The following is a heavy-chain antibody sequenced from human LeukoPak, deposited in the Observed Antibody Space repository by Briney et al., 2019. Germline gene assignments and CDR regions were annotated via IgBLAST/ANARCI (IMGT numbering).Heavy chain of an antibody. CDR1: GDSIRSYY. Sequence: SETLSLTCTVSGDSIRSYYWSWIRQPPGKGLEWMGYIYYSETATYNPSLKSRVTISVDASKNQFSLKLTSVTAADTAVYYCARVYYSSSYDYWYFDLWGRGTLVTVSS. CDR2: IYYSETA. CDR3: ARVYYSSSYDYWYFDL. V-gene: IGHV4-59*01. J-gene: IGHJ2*01. D-gene: IGHD6-13*01.